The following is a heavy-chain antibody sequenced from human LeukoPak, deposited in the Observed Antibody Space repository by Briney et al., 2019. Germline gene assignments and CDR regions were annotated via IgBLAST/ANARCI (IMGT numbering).Heavy chain of an antibody. J-gene: IGHJ4*02. CDR2: ISYDGSNK. V-gene: IGHV3-30-3*01. CDR3: ARFQEALLCGGDCDIRFDY. CDR1: GFTFSSYA. D-gene: IGHD2-21*02. Sequence: GGSLRLSCAASGFTFSSYAMHWVRQAPGKGLEWVAVISYDGSNKYYADSVKGRFTISRDNSKNTLYLQMNSLRAEDTAVYYCARFQEALLCGGDCDIRFDYWGQGTLVTVSS.